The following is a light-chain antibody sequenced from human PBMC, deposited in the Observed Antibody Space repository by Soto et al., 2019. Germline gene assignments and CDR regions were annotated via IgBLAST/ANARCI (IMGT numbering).Light chain of an antibody. CDR2: SNN. J-gene: IGLJ2*01. CDR1: SSNIGSNT. Sequence: QSVLTQPPSASGTPGQRVTISCSGSSSNIGSNTVSWYQQLPGTAPKLLIYSNNRRPSGVPDRFSGSKSGTSASLAISGLQSEDEADYYCAAWDDRLNGVVLGGGTKLTVL. CDR3: AAWDDRLNGVV. V-gene: IGLV1-44*01.